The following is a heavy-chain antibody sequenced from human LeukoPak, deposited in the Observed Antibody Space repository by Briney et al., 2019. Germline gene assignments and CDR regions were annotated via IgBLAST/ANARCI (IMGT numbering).Heavy chain of an antibody. Sequence: SETLSLTCAVYGGSFSGYYWSWIRQPPGKGLEWIGEINHSGSTNYNPSLKSRVTISVDTSKNQFSLKLSSVTAADTGVYYCARDGYSYGYTFDYWGQGTLVTVSS. V-gene: IGHV4-34*01. D-gene: IGHD5-18*01. CDR2: INHSGST. CDR3: ARDGYSYGYTFDY. J-gene: IGHJ4*02. CDR1: GGSFSGYY.